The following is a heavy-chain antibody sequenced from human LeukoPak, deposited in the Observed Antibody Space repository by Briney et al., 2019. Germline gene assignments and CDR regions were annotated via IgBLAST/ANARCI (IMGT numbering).Heavy chain of an antibody. CDR2: IIPIFGTA. D-gene: IGHD1-26*01. V-gene: IGHV1-69*06. CDR1: GGTFSSYA. CDR3: ASLGWELPNDAFDI. Sequence: GSSVKVSCRASGGTFSSYAISWVRQAPGQGLEWMGRIIPIFGTANYAQKFQGRVTITADKSTSTAYMELSSLRCEDKAVYYCASLGWELPNDAFDIWGQGTMVTVSS. J-gene: IGHJ3*02.